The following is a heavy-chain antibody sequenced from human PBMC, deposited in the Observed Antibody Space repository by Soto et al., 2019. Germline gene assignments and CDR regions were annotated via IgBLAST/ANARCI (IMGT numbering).Heavy chain of an antibody. CDR3: ARHDELRLYYFFSGSYPPAYYFVF. V-gene: IGHV4-59*08. CDR1: GGSISSYY. J-gene: IGHJ4*02. D-gene: IGHD3-10*01. Sequence: SETLSLTCTVSGGSISSYYWSWIRQPPGKGLEWIGYIYYSGSTNYNPSLKSRVTISVDTSKNQFSLKLSSVTAADTAVYYCARHDELRLYYFFSGSYPPAYYFVFWGQGILVTVFS. CDR2: IYYSGST.